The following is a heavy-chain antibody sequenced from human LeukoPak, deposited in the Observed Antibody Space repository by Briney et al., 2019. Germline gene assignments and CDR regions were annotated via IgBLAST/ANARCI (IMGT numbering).Heavy chain of an antibody. J-gene: IGHJ5*02. CDR3: AKEKERYSSGWYEPT. CDR1: GFTFSSFA. V-gene: IGHV3-23*01. D-gene: IGHD6-19*01. Sequence: PGGSLRLSCAASGFTFSSFAMSWVRQAPGKGLEWVSAISGSGGSTYYADSVKGRFTISRDNSKNTLYLQMNSLRAEDTAVYYCAKEKERYSSGWYEPTWGQGTLVTVSS. CDR2: ISGSGGST.